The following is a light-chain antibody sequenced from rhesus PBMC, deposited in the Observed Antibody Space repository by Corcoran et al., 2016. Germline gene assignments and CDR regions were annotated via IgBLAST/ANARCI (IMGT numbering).Light chain of an antibody. CDR2: KAS. J-gene: IGKJ1*01. CDR3: QQYKSAPRT. Sequence: DIQMTQSPSSLSASVGDRVTITCRASQGISSWLAWYQQKPGKAPKLLIYKASSLQSGVPSRFSGRGSGTDFTPTISSLQPEDFATYYCQQYKSAPRTFGQGTKVEIK. CDR1: QGISSW. V-gene: IGKV1-21*01.